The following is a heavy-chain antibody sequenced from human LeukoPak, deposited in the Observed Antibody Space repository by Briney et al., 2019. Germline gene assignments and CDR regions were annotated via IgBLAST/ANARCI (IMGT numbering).Heavy chain of an antibody. V-gene: IGHV3-7*01. CDR3: ARDPSCSGGSCRDGYFDY. Sequence: GGSLRLSCAASGFTFSSYWMYWVRQAPGKGLEWVANIKQDGSEKYYVDSVKGRFTISRDNAKNSLYLQMNSLRAEDTAVYYCARDPSCSGGSCRDGYFDYWGQGTLVAASS. CDR1: GFTFSSYW. J-gene: IGHJ4*02. D-gene: IGHD2-15*01. CDR2: IKQDGSEK.